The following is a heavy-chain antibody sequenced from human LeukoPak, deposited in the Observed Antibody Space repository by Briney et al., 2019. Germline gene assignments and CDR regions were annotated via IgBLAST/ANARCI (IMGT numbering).Heavy chain of an antibody. V-gene: IGHV4-39*01. Sequence: SDTLSLTCSVSDGSIISSNYYWGWIRQPPGKGLEWIGSIHYSGSTYSNPSLKSRVTVSVDTSKNQFSLKLSSVTAADTAVYYCARLAIGGPNSYFALWGRGTLVTVSS. CDR3: ARLAIGGPNSYFAL. D-gene: IGHD4-23*01. J-gene: IGHJ2*01. CDR1: DGSIISSNYY. CDR2: IHYSGST.